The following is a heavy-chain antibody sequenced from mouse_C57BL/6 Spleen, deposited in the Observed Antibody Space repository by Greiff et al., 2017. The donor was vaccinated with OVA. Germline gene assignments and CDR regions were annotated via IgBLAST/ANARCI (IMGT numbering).Heavy chain of an antibody. J-gene: IGHJ4*01. CDR3: ARNYGSSYDYAMDY. CDR1: GYAFTNYL. D-gene: IGHD1-1*01. CDR2: INPGSGGT. Sequence: QVQLQQSGAELVRPGTSVKVSCKASGYAFTNYLIEWVKQRPGQGLEWIGVINPGSGGTNYNEKFKGKATLTADNSSSTSYMQLSSLTSEDSAVYFWARNYGSSYDYAMDYWGQGTSVTVSS. V-gene: IGHV1-54*01.